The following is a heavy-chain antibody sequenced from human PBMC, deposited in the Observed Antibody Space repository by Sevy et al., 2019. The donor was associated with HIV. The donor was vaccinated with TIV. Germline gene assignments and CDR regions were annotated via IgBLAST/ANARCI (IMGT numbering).Heavy chain of an antibody. Sequence: GGSLRLSCAASGFAFSSHAMHWVRQAPGKGLEWVAVIPYEGSETFYAASVEGRFTISRDNSKNNLSLQINSLRPEDTAVYYCARDGGYSIKWYPLYWGHGTLVTVSS. D-gene: IGHD1-26*01. J-gene: IGHJ4*01. CDR3: ARDGGYSIKWYPLY. V-gene: IGHV3-30-3*01. CDR2: IPYEGSET. CDR1: GFAFSSHA.